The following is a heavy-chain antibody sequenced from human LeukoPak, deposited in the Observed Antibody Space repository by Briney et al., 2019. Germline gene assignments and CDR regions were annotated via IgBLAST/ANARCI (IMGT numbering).Heavy chain of an antibody. CDR2: ISPNSGGT. D-gene: IGHD6-13*01. CDR1: GYTFTGYY. J-gene: IGHJ6*03. Sequence: ASVKVSCKASGYTFTGYYMHWVRQAPGQGLEWMGWISPNSGGTNYAQKFQGRVTMTRDTSISTAYVELSRLRSDDTAVYYCARVAAAGTYYYYYYMDVWGKGTTVTVSS. V-gene: IGHV1-2*02. CDR3: ARVAAAGTYYYYYYMDV.